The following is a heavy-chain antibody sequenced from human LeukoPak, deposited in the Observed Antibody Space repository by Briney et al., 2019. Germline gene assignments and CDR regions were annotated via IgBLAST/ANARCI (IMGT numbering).Heavy chain of an antibody. V-gene: IGHV1-18*01. Sequence: ASVKVSRKASGYTFSSYCISWGRQAPGPRVEGVGWISAYNGNTNYAQKLQGRVTMTTDTSTSTAYMELRSLRSDDTAVYYCARDVTMVRGAQGYWGQGTLVTVSS. CDR2: ISAYNGNT. CDR3: ARDVTMVRGAQGY. D-gene: IGHD3-10*01. CDR1: GYTFSSYC. J-gene: IGHJ4*02.